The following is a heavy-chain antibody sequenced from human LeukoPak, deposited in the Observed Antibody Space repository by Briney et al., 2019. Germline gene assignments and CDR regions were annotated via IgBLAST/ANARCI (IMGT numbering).Heavy chain of an antibody. CDR3: ARQEGGIVGPY. J-gene: IGHJ4*02. CDR1: GGSINSYF. CDR2: IYTGGST. Sequence: SETLSLTCTVSGGSINSYFWTWIRQPAGKGLEWIGRIYTGGSTNYNPSLKSRVTMSVDTSKNQFSLKPNSVTAADTAVYYCARQEGGIVGPYWGQGTLVTVSS. D-gene: IGHD1-26*01. V-gene: IGHV4-4*07.